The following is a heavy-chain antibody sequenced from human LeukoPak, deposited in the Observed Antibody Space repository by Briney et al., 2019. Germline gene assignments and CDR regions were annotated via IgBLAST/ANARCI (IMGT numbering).Heavy chain of an antibody. Sequence: PGRSLRLSCAASGFTFSSYAMRWVRQAPGKGLEWVAVISYDGGNKYYADSVKGRFTISRDNSKNTLYLQMNSLRAEDTAMYYCARAVGGESYYYYYYGMDVWGQGTTVTVSS. CDR2: ISYDGGNK. V-gene: IGHV3-30-3*01. CDR3: ARAVGGESYYYYYYGMDV. CDR1: GFTFSSYA. D-gene: IGHD3-16*01. J-gene: IGHJ6*02.